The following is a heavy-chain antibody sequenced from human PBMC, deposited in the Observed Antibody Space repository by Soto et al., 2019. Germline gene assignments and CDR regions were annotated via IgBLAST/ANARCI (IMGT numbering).Heavy chain of an antibody. CDR3: ARGRYGEY. J-gene: IGHJ4*02. Sequence: QVHLVQSGAEVKKPGASVKVSCKASGYTFTSYGITWVRQAPGQGLEWMGWISAHNGNTDYAQKLQGRDIVTRDTSTTTAYMELRSLISDDTAVYYCARGRYGEYWGQGALVTVSS. CDR1: GYTFTSYG. D-gene: IGHD3-10*01. V-gene: IGHV1-18*01. CDR2: ISAHNGNT.